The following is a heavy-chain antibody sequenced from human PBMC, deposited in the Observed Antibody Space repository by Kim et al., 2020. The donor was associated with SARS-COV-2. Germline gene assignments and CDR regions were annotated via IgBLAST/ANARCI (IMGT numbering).Heavy chain of an antibody. CDR2: IWYDGSNK. D-gene: IGHD3-22*01. CDR1: GFTFSSYG. CDR3: ARESAFNYYDSSGYLDY. Sequence: GGSLRLSCAASGFTFSSYGMHWVRQAPGKGLEWVAVIWYDGSNKYYADSVKGRFSISRDNSKNTLYLQMNSLRAEDTAVYYCARESAFNYYDSSGYLDYWGQGTLVTVSS. J-gene: IGHJ4*02. V-gene: IGHV3-33*01.